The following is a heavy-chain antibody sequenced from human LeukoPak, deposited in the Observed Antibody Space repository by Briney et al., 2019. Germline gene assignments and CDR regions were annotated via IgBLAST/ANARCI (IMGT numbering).Heavy chain of an antibody. CDR3: ARDPNRDKFGLGSPSPPTDY. D-gene: IGHD3-10*01. CDR1: GYTFTDYY. J-gene: IGHJ4*02. Sequence: ASVKVYCKASGYTFTDYYIHWVRQAPGQGFEWIGWINPNNGDTNFPQKFQGRVTMTRDTSINTAYMELRRLRSDDTAIYFRARDPNRDKFGLGSPSPPTDYWGQGTQVTVSP. V-gene: IGHV1-2*02. CDR2: INPNNGDT.